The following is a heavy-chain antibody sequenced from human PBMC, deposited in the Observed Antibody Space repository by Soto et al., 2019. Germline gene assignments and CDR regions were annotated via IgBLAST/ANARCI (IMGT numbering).Heavy chain of an antibody. CDR1: GYTFTGYY. Sequence: GASVKVSCKASGYTFTGYYMHWVRQAPGQGLEWMGWINPNSGGPNYAQKFQGWVTMTRDTSISTAYMELSRLRSDDTAVYYCARARDSTWFDPWGQGTLVTVSS. V-gene: IGHV1-2*04. CDR2: INPNSGGP. CDR3: ARARDSTWFDP. J-gene: IGHJ5*02.